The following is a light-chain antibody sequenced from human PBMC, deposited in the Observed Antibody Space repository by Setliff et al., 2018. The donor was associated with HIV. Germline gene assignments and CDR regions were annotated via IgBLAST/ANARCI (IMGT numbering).Light chain of an antibody. Sequence: QSVLTQPPSVSGAPGQRVTISCTGSSSNIGAGYDVHWYQQLPGTAPKLLIYVNTNRPSGVPDRFSGSKSGTSASLAITGLQAEDEAGYYCQSYDSSQAIWVFGGGTKVTVL. CDR3: QSYDSSQAIWV. CDR2: VNT. J-gene: IGLJ3*02. CDR1: SSNIGAGYD. V-gene: IGLV1-40*01.